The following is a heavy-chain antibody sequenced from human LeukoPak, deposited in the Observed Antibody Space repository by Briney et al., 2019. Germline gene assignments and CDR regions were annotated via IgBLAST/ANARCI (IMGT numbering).Heavy chain of an antibody. CDR2: ISESGSGT. CDR1: RVSFNTYA. D-gene: IGHD5-18*01. V-gene: IGHV3-23*01. J-gene: IGHJ4*02. CDR3: AKDIAQGYTFGSIEQDY. Sequence: GGSLRLSCTASRVSFNTYAMNWVRQAPGKGLEWVSAISESGSGTYYADSVKGRFTISRDNSKDTLSLQMNSLRAEDTAVYYCAKDIAQGYTFGSIEQDYWGQGTLVTVSS.